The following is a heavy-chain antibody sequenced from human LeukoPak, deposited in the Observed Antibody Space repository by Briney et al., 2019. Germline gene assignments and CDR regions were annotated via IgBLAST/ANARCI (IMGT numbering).Heavy chain of an antibody. J-gene: IGHJ3*02. CDR1: GFTFSSYW. CDR2: INSDGSST. Sequence: GGSLRLSCAASGFTFSSYWMHWVRQAPGKGLVWVSRINSDGSSTSYADSVKGRFTISRDNAKNTLYLQTNSLRAEDTAVYYCARSGDYYVGPHAFDIWGQGTMVTVSS. D-gene: IGHD3-10*02. V-gene: IGHV3-74*01. CDR3: ARSGDYYVGPHAFDI.